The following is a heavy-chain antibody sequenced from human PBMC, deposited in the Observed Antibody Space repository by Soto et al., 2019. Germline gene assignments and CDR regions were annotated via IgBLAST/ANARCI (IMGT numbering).Heavy chain of an antibody. V-gene: IGHV3-21*01. CDR2: ISSSGTFK. CDR3: AGRDYGDSDYYYYYMDV. J-gene: IGHJ6*03. CDR1: GLTFNTYS. Sequence: GGSLRLSCTASGLTFNTYSMNWVRQAPGKGLEWVSFISSSGTFKYYGDSAKGRFTISRDNAKNSLYLQMNSLRAEDTGVYYCAGRDYGDSDYYYYYMDVWGKGTTVTVSS. D-gene: IGHD4-17*01.